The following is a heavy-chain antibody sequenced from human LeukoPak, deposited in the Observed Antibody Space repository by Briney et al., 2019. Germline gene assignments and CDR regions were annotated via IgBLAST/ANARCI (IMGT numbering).Heavy chain of an antibody. V-gene: IGHV3-9*01. Sequence: GGSLRLSCAASGFTFDDYVMHWVRQAPGKGLEWVSGISWNSGSIGYADSVKGRFTISRDNAKNSLYLQMNSLRVEDTALYYCAKDNDGYNGGFDYWGQGTLVTASS. D-gene: IGHD5-24*01. CDR2: ISWNSGSI. CDR3: AKDNDGYNGGFDY. CDR1: GFTFDDYV. J-gene: IGHJ4*02.